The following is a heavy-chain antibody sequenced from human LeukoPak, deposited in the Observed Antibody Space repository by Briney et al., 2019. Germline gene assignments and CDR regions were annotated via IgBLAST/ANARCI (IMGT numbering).Heavy chain of an antibody. V-gene: IGHV3-23*01. J-gene: IGHJ4*02. CDR2: LSGSGSST. CDR1: GFIFNKHA. D-gene: IGHD4/OR15-4a*01. Sequence: GGSLRLSCVASGFIFNKHAVSWVRQAPGKGLEWVSGLSGSGSSTDYADSVKGRFSVSRDNSKNTLFLQMNSLRAEDTAIYYCAKERDYGPADYWGQGTLVTVSS. CDR3: AKERDYGPADY.